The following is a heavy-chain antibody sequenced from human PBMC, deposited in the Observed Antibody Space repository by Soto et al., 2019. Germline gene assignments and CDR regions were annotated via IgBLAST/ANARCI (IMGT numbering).Heavy chain of an antibody. CDR2: ISNNASNV. CDR3: VKEAGTCCDWSYYFDY. D-gene: IGHD3-9*01. J-gene: IGHJ4*02. V-gene: IGHV3-64D*06. Sequence: WGSLRISCAAFIFTSSDYSMHWVRQAPEKGLEFVSPISNNASNVYYADSVRGRFTISRDNFKNTLYLQMTSLRAEETAVYYCVKEAGTCCDWSYYFDYWGQGTLVTVSS. CDR1: IFTSSDYS.